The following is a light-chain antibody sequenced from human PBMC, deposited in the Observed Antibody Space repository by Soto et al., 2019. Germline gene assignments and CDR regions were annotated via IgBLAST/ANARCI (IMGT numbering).Light chain of an antibody. J-gene: IGKJ1*01. Sequence: EIVLTQSPGTLSLSPGERATLSCRASQSVSTSFLTWYQQKPGQAPRLLIYGASWRATGIPDRCSGSGAGTDFTLTISRLEPEDVAVYYCQQYVRSPTWTFGQGTRVEVK. CDR2: GAS. V-gene: IGKV3-20*01. CDR1: QSVSTSF. CDR3: QQYVRSPTWT.